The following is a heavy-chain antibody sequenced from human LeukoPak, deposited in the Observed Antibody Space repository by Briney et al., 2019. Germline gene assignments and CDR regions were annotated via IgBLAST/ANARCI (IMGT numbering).Heavy chain of an antibody. D-gene: IGHD3-10*01. J-gene: IGHJ6*03. CDR1: GFTFSSYG. CDR3: ARLESMVRGVIMRSYMDV. V-gene: IGHV3-23*01. Sequence: GGSLRLSCAASGFTFSSYGMHWVRQAPGKGLEWVSAISGSGGSTYYADSVKGRFTISRDNSKNTLYLQMNSLRAEDTAVYYCARLESMVRGVIMRSYMDVWGKGTTVTISS. CDR2: ISGSGGST.